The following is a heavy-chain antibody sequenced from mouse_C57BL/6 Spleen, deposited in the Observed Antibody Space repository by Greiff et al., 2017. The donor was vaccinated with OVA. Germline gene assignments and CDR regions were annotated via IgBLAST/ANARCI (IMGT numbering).Heavy chain of an antibody. CDR3: ARKLTGTWYFDV. V-gene: IGHV14-2*01. J-gene: IGHJ1*03. Sequence: VQLQQSGAELVKPGASVKLSCTASGFNIKDYYMHWVKQRTEQGLEWIGRIDPEDGETKYAPKFQGKATITADTSSNTAYLQRSSLTSEDTAVYYCARKLTGTWYFDVWGTGTTVTVSS. CDR1: GFNIKDYY. CDR2: IDPEDGET. D-gene: IGHD4-1*01.